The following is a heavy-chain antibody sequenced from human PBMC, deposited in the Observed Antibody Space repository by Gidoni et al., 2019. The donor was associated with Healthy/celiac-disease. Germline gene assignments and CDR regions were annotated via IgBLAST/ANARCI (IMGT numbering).Heavy chain of an antibody. V-gene: IGHV5-10-1*01. CDR1: GYSFTSYW. J-gene: IGHJ6*02. CDR2: IDPSDSYT. Sequence: EVQLVQSGAEVKKPGESLRISCKGSGYSFTSYWISWVRQMPGKGLEWMGRIDPSDSYTNYSPSFQGHVTISADKSISTAYLQWSSLKASDTAMYYCARLPTRLRGGIYYYYGMDVWGQGTTVTVSS. D-gene: IGHD4-17*01. CDR3: ARLPTRLRGGIYYYYGMDV.